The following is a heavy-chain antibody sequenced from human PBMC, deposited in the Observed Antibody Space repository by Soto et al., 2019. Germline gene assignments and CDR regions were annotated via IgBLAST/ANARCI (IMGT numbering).Heavy chain of an antibody. CDR2: IYHSGST. CDR1: GGSISSSNW. J-gene: IGHJ4*02. CDR3: ATSQKGYNWNYFDH. D-gene: IGHD1-20*01. V-gene: IGHV4-4*02. Sequence: TSETLSLTCAVSGGSISSSNWWSWVRQPPGKGLEWIGEIYHSGSTNYNPSLESRVSVSVDTSKNQFSLKVSGVSAADTAVYYCATSQKGYNWNYFDHWGQGALVTVSS.